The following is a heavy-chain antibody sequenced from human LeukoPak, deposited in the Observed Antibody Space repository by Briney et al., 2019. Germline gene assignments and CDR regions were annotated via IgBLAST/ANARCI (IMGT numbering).Heavy chain of an antibody. Sequence: SETLSLTCAVYGGSFSGYYWSWIRQPAGKGLEWIGRIYTSGSTNYNPSLKSRVTMSVDTSKNQFSLKLSSVTAADTAVYYCARDYDILTGYNNYYYYYMDVWGKGTTVTISS. J-gene: IGHJ6*03. CDR1: GGSFSGYY. V-gene: IGHV4-4*07. D-gene: IGHD3-9*01. CDR2: IYTSGST. CDR3: ARDYDILTGYNNYYYYYMDV.